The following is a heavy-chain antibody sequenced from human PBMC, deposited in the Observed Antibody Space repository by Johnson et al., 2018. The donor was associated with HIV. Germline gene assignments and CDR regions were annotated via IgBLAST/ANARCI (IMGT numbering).Heavy chain of an antibody. CDR3: ARRQFITTWQDAFDI. CDR2: IYSGGST. CDR1: AFTFSNYA. Sequence: QVQLVESGGGVVQPGRSLRLACAASAFTFSNYAMHWVRQAPGKGLEWVSVIYSGGSTYYADSVKGRFTISRDNSKNTLYLQLGSLRGEDMAVYFCARRQFITTWQDAFDIWGQGTMVTVSS. V-gene: IGHV3-NL1*01. J-gene: IGHJ3*02. D-gene: IGHD1-14*01.